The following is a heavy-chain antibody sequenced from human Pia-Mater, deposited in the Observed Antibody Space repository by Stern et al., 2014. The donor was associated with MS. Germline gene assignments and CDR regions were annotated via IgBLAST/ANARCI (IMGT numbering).Heavy chain of an antibody. D-gene: IGHD2-2*01. CDR1: GYTLTTYA. Sequence: QVQLVQSGAEVKKPGASVRVSCKASGYTLTTYAMHWMRQAPGQRLEWVGWITAGNGDTKYSQKFQGRVTVTRDTSANTAYMELSSLTSEDTAVYYCATGLSTISYLLRHWGRGTLVTVSS. V-gene: IGHV1-3*01. CDR3: ATGLSTISYLLRH. J-gene: IGHJ1*01. CDR2: ITAGNGDT.